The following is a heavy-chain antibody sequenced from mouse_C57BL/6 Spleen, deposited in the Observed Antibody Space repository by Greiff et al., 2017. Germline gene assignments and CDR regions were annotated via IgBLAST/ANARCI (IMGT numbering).Heavy chain of an antibody. V-gene: IGHV3-6*01. CDR1: GYSITSGYY. J-gene: IGHJ2*01. Sequence: ESGPGLVKPSQSLSLTCSVTGYSITSGYYWNWIRQFPGNKLEWMGYISYDGSNNYNPSLKNRISITRDTSKNQFFLKLNSVTTEDTATYYCAREMRITTGFDYWGQGTTLTGAS. CDR2: ISYDGSN. CDR3: AREMRITTGFDY. D-gene: IGHD1-1*01.